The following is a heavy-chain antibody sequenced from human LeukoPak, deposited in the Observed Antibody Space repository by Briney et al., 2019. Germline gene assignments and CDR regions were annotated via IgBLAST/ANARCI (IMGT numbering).Heavy chain of an antibody. V-gene: IGHV3-23*01. D-gene: IGHD2-15*01. CDR2: ISDSGGST. J-gene: IGHJ4*02. Sequence: GGSLRLSCAASGFTFSSSGISWVRQAPGKGLEWVSGISDSGGSTYYADSVKGRFTISRDNAKNSLYLQMNSLRAEDTAVYYCASAVVAATPGYWGQGTLVTVSS. CDR3: ASAVVAATPGY. CDR1: GFTFSSSG.